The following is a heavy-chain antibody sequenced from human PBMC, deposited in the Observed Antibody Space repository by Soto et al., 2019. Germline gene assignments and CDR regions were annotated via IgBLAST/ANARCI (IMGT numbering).Heavy chain of an antibody. D-gene: IGHD1-26*01. CDR3: AREAEWELYAFDI. Sequence: GGSLRLSCAASGFTFSSYSMNWVRQAPGKGLEWVSYISSSSSTIYYADSVKGRFTISRDNAKNSLYLQMNSLRDEDTAVYYWAREAEWELYAFDIWGQGTMVTVSS. CDR2: ISSSSSTI. CDR1: GFTFSSYS. J-gene: IGHJ3*02. V-gene: IGHV3-48*02.